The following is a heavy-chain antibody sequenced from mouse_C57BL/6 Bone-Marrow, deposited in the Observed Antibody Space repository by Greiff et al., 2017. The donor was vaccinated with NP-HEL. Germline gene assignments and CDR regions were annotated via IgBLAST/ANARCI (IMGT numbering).Heavy chain of an antibody. V-gene: IGHV1-81*01. CDR1: GYTFTSYG. J-gene: IGHJ3*01. CDR2: IYPRSGNT. D-gene: IGHD1-1*01. CDR3: ARGMGYYGPFAY. Sequence: VKLMESGAELARPGASVKLSCKASGYTFTSYGISWVKQRTGQGLEWIGEIYPRSGNTYYNEKFKGKATLTADKSSSTAYMELRSLTSEDSAVYFCARGMGYYGPFAYWGQGTLVTVSA.